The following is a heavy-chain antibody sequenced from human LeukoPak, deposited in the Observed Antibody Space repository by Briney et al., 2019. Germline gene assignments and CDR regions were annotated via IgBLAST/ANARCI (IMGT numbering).Heavy chain of an antibody. Sequence: ATAKVSCTASGYTFTSHYMHWVRRAPGQRHWWMFIINPSGGSTSYAQKFQGRVTMTRDTSTSTVYMELSSLRSEDTAVYYCARGVDMAAAGRQIDYWGQGTLVTVSS. CDR2: INPSGGST. CDR3: ARGVDMAAAGRQIDY. D-gene: IGHD6-13*01. CDR1: GYTFTSHY. J-gene: IGHJ4*02. V-gene: IGHV1-46*01.